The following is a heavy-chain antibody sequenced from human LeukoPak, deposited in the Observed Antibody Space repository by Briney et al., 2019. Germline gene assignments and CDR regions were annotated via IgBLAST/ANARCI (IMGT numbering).Heavy chain of an antibody. D-gene: IGHD1-1*01. CDR1: GFIFGNYR. J-gene: IGHJ5*02. Sequence: PGGSLRLSCATSGFIFGNYRMHWVRQASGKGLVWVSRINSDGSGTDYAESVKGRFTISRDNAKNTLYLHMSSLRVEDTAVYYCARDMNGLTWGQGTLVTVSS. V-gene: IGHV3-74*01. CDR2: INSDGSGT. CDR3: ARDMNGLT.